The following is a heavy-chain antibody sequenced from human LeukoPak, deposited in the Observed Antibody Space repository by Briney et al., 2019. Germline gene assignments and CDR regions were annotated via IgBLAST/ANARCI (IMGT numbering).Heavy chain of an antibody. J-gene: IGHJ4*02. V-gene: IGHV3-23*01. CDR1: GYIFNNYA. CDR3: VKGGQDCSPTTCYYD. CDR2: ISGSGST. Sequence: GGSLRLSCVASGYIFNNYAVSWVRQAPGKGLEWVSAISGSGSTYYADSLKGRFTISRDNSKNTGYLQMNSLRAEDTAVYYCVKGGQDCSPTTCYYDWGQGTLVTVSS. D-gene: IGHD2-2*01.